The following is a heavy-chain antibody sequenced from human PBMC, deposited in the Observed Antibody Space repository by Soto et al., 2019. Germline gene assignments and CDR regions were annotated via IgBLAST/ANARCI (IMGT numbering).Heavy chain of an antibody. CDR1: GGTFSSYA. V-gene: IGHV1-69*06. D-gene: IGHD2-15*01. Sequence: QVQLVQSGAEVKKPGSSVKVSCKASGGTFSSYAISWVRQAPGQGLEWMEGIIPIFGTANYAQKFQGRVTITADKSTSTAYMELSSLRSEDTAVYYCARGLYCSGGSCYWVANYYYGMDVWGQGTTVTVSS. CDR3: ARGLYCSGGSCYWVANYYYGMDV. CDR2: IIPIFGTA. J-gene: IGHJ6*02.